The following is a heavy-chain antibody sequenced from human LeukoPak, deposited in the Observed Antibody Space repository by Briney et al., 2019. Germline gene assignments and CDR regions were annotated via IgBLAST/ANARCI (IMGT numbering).Heavy chain of an antibody. CDR1: GGSISPYY. J-gene: IGHJ2*01. CDR2: IYYSGRT. Sequence: SETLSLTCTVSGGSISPYYWTWIRQSPGKALEWIGYIYYSGRTSYNPSLKSRVTMSVDTSKNQFSLQLSSVTAADTAVYYCARDGNPWNLDVWGRGTLVTVSS. D-gene: IGHD1-14*01. V-gene: IGHV4-59*01. CDR3: ARDGNPWNLDV.